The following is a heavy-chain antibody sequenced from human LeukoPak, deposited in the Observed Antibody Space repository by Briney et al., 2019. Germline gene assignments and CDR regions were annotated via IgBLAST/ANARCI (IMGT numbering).Heavy chain of an antibody. CDR1: GGSISSGGYY. Sequence: SETLSLTCTVSGGSISSGGYYWSWIRQPPGKGLEWIGYIYHSGSTYYNPSLKSRVTISVDTSKNQFSLKLSSVTAADTAVYYCARSGGGSYRANWYFDLWGRGTLVTVSS. J-gene: IGHJ2*01. D-gene: IGHD1-26*01. CDR3: ARSGGGSYRANWYFDL. V-gene: IGHV4-30-2*01. CDR2: IYHSGST.